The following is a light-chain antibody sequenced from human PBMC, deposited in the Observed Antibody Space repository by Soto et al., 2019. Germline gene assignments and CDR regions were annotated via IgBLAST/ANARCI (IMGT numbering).Light chain of an antibody. J-gene: IGLJ3*02. V-gene: IGLV2-8*01. CDR2: EVN. Sequence: QSALTQPPSASGSPGQSVTISCTGTSSDVGGYNYVSWYQQHPGKAPKLMIYEVNKRPSGVPDRFSASKSGTTASLTVSGLQAEDEAGYYCSSYVGSINWVFGGGTKLTVL. CDR1: SSDVGGYNY. CDR3: SSYVGSINWV.